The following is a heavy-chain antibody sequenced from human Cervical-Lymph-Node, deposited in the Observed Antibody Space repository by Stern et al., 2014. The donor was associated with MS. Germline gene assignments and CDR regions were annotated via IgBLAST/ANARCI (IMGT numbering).Heavy chain of an antibody. J-gene: IGHJ4*02. V-gene: IGHV3-53*01. CDR2: ITNVGST. CDR3: ARDTSSPERSDW. CDR1: GFTVSRDY. D-gene: IGHD1-1*01. Sequence: VQLGESGGGVIQPGGSLRLSCTASGFTVSRDYMTWVRQAPGKGLEWVSLITNVGSTFYTDSVKGRFTISRDDSKNPVYLHMTSLRAEDTAMYYCARDTSSPERSDWWGQGTLVTVSS.